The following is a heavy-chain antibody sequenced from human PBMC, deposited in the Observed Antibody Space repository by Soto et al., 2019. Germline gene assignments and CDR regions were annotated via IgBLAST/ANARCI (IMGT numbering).Heavy chain of an antibody. J-gene: IGHJ6*02. V-gene: IGHV3-30*03. D-gene: IGHD1-1*01. Sequence: GGSLRLSCFVSGFPFSSFGMHWVCQAPGKGLEWVSSISNDGSNQHYADSVKGRFTISRDNSKNTVYLQLNSLRGEDTAVYYCSRSRPTGRRDYYYYGMDVWGQGTPVTVSS. CDR2: ISNDGSNQ. CDR1: GFPFSSFG. CDR3: SRSRPTGRRDYYYYGMDV.